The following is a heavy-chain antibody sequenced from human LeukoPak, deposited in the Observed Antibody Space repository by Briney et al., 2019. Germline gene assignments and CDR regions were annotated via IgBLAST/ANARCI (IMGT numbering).Heavy chain of an antibody. Sequence: SSETLSLTCTVSGGPISSYYWSWIRQPPGKGLEWIGYIYYSGSTNYNPSLKSRVTISVDTSKNQFSLKLSSVTAADTAVYYCASSVASGWYNWFDPWGQGTLVTVSS. CDR1: GGPISSYY. J-gene: IGHJ5*02. CDR2: IYYSGST. V-gene: IGHV4-59*01. CDR3: ASSVASGWYNWFDP. D-gene: IGHD6-19*01.